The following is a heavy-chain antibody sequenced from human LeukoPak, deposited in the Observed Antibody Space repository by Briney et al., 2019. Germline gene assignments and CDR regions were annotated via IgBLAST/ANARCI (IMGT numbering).Heavy chain of an antibody. CDR2: IRYNGNNQ. CDR1: GFTFNNYG. J-gene: IGHJ6*03. D-gene: IGHD3-10*01. Sequence: GGSLRLSCAASGFTFNNYGMHWVRQAPGKGLEWVAFIRYNGNNQYYADSVKGRFTISRDNSKNRLYLQMNSLKGDDTAVYYCAKDSAFYYIDVWGKGTTVTVSS. V-gene: IGHV3-30*02. CDR3: AKDSAFYYIDV.